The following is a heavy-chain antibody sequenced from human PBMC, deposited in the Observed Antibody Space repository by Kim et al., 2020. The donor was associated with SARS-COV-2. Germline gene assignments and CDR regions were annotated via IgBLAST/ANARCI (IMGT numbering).Heavy chain of an antibody. D-gene: IGHD4-17*01. J-gene: IGHJ2*01. Sequence: GGSLRLSCAASGFTFTDYYMNWIRQAPGKGLEWISYISSSGTFTNYTGSVKGRFTISRNSAKNSVYLQMNSLRVEDTAVYYCAKWRGSAYGSRYFDLWGRGTLVTVSS. CDR3: AKWRGSAYGSRYFDL. CDR2: ISSSGTFT. V-gene: IGHV3-11*06. CDR1: GFTFTDYY.